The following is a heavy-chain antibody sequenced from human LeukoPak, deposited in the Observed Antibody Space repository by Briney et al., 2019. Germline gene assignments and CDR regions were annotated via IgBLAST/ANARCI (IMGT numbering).Heavy chain of an antibody. J-gene: IGHJ4*02. V-gene: IGHV3-64D*06. CDR2: ISSNGGST. Sequence: GGSLILSCSASGFTFSSHAMHWVRQAPGKGLEYVSAISSNGGSTYYADSVKGRFTISRDNSKNTLYLQMSSLRAEDTAVYYCVIGGGLYYFDYWGQGTLVTVSS. CDR3: VIGGGLYYFDY. CDR1: GFTFSSHA. D-gene: IGHD3-22*01.